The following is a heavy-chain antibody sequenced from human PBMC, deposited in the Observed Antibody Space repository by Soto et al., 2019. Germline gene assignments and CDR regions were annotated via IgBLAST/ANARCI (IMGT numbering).Heavy chain of an antibody. D-gene: IGHD1-26*01. CDR1: GFTFSSYS. CDR2: ISSSSSYI. Sequence: PGGSLRLSCAAPGFTFSSYSINWVRHAPGKGLEWVSSISSSSSYIYYADSVKGRFTIARDNAKNSLYLKMNSLRAEDTAVYYCAREMSGSSHYWGQGSMVTVSS. V-gene: IGHV3-21*01. J-gene: IGHJ4*02. CDR3: AREMSGSSHY.